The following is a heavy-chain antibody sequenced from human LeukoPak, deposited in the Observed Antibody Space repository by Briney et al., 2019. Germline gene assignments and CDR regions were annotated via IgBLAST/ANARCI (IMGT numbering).Heavy chain of an antibody. CDR1: GFTFSSYG. Sequence: PGGSLRLSCAASGFTFSSYGMHWVRQAPGKGLEWVAFIRYDGSNKYYADSVKGRFTISRDNSKNTLYLQMNSLRAEDTAVYYCAKDRGGYCSSTSCYSWFDYWGQGTLVTVSS. CDR2: IRYDGSNK. V-gene: IGHV3-30*02. J-gene: IGHJ4*02. CDR3: AKDRGGYCSSTSCYSWFDY. D-gene: IGHD2-2*01.